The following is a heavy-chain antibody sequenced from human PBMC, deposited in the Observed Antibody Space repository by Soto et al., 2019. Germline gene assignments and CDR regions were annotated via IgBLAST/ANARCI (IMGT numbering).Heavy chain of an antibody. CDR2: IYSGGST. V-gene: IGHV3-53*01. CDR1: GFSVSSDY. Sequence: AGSLRLSCAASGFSVSSDYMNWVRQAPGKGLEWVSTIYSGGSTYYADSVKGRFTISRDNSKNTVYLQMNSLRAEDSAVYYCARDLTRDCVPGGTCSYLSAIDVGGQGTTVTV. CDR3: ARDLTRDCVPGGTCSYLSAIDV. J-gene: IGHJ6*02. D-gene: IGHD2-15*01.